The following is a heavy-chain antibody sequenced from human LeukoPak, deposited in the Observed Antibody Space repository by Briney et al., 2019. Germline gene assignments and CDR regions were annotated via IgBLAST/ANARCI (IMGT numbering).Heavy chain of an antibody. D-gene: IGHD1-1*01. Sequence: GGSLRLSCAASGFTFSSYSMNWVRQAPGKGLDWVSSISSSSSYIYYADSVKGRFTISRDNAKNSLYLQMNSLRAEDTAVYYCTRDDWNDRDFDYWGQGTLITVSS. CDR3: TRDDWNDRDFDY. CDR1: GFTFSSYS. J-gene: IGHJ4*02. CDR2: ISSSSSYI. V-gene: IGHV3-21*01.